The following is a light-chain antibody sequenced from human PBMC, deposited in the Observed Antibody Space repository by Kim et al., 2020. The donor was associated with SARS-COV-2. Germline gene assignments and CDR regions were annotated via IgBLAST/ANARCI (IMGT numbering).Light chain of an antibody. CDR1: QDISRY. V-gene: IGKV1-12*01. CDR2: GAS. Sequence: DVQMTQSPSFVSASLGDRVTITCRASQDISRYLAWYQQKPGKAPKLLIYGASTLQSGVPSRFSGSGSGTDFTLTISSLQPEDLAIYYCQETDIGPVTFGGGTKVDIK. CDR3: QETDIGPVT. J-gene: IGKJ4*01.